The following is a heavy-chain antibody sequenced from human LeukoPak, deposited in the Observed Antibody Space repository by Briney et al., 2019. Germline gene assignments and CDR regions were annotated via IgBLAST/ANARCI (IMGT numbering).Heavy chain of an antibody. J-gene: IGHJ4*02. CDR3: AREKAARSAGMNY. CDR1: GFTFSSYA. CDR2: ISYDGSNK. V-gene: IGHV3-30*04. Sequence: GGSLRLSCAASGFTFSSYAMHWVRQAPGKGLEWVAVISYDGSNKYYADSVKGRFTISRDNSKNTLYLQMNSLRAEDTAVYYCAREKAARSAGMNYWGQGTLVTVSS. D-gene: IGHD6-13*01.